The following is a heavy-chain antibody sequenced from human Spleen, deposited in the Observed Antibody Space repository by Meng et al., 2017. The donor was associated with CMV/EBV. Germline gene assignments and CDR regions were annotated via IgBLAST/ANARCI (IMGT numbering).Heavy chain of an antibody. CDR3: ARGVLRFLEWLPNDY. CDR2: IYYSGST. J-gene: IGHJ4*02. D-gene: IGHD3-3*01. Sequence: GSLRLSCTVSGYSISSGYYWGWIRQPPGKGLEWIGSIYYSGSTYYNPSLKSRVTISVDTSKNQFSLKLSSVTAADTAVYYCARGVLRFLEWLPNDYWGQGTLVTVSS. V-gene: IGHV4-38-2*02. CDR1: GYSISSGYY.